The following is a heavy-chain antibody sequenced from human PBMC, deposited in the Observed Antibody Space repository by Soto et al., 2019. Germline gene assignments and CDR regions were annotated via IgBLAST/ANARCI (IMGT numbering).Heavy chain of an antibody. J-gene: IGHJ5*02. CDR3: ARDRMTNWFDP. CDR1: GYTFTGYY. Sequence: GASLKVSCKASGYTFTGYYMHWVRQAPGQGLEWMGWINPNSGGTNYAQKFQGWVTMTRDTSISTAYMELSRLRSDDTAVYYCARDRMTNWFDPWGQGTLVTVSS. CDR2: INPNSGGT. V-gene: IGHV1-2*04. D-gene: IGHD2-8*01.